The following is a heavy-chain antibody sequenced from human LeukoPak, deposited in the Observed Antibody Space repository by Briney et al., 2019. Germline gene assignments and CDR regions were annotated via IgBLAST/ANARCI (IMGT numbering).Heavy chain of an antibody. J-gene: IGHJ4*02. CDR1: GLIFNSYW. Sequence: GGSLRLSCAASGLIFNSYWMSWVRQAPGKGLEWVANIKEDGSEKYYVDSVKGRFTISRDNTKNSLYLQMNSRRAEDTAVYYCATERPSGRRGSCYPSWGQGTLVTVSP. D-gene: IGHD2-15*01. CDR3: ATERPSGRRGSCYPS. V-gene: IGHV3-7*01. CDR2: IKEDGSEK.